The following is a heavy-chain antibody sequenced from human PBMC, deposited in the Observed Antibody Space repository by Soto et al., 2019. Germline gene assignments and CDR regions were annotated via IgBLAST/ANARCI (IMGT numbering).Heavy chain of an antibody. CDR2: ISGSGGST. Sequence: EVQLLESGGGLVQPGGSLRLSCVASGFTFRSYAMSWVLQAPGKGLEWVSHISGSGGSTYYADSVKGRFTISRDNAKNTLYMKINSLRADDTAVYYCAKAASRSAGGFRYYYYYMDVWVKETTVTVSS. CDR3: AKAASRSAGGFRYYYYYMDV. CDR1: GFTFRSYA. D-gene: IGHD6-6*01. V-gene: IGHV3-23*01. J-gene: IGHJ6*03.